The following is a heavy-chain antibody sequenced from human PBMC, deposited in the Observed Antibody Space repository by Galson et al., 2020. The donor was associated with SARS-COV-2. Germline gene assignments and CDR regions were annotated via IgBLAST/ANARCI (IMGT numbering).Heavy chain of an antibody. CDR3: VKGYYYDSSGYYSIGFDY. V-gene: IGHV3-64D*06. Sequence: GGSLRLSCQASGFTFSTYAMHWVRQAPGKGLEYVSAISSNGGSTYYADSVKGRFTISRDNSKNTLYLQMSSLRAEDTAVYYCVKGYYYDSSGYYSIGFDYWGQGTLVTVSS. CDR1: GFTFSTYA. CDR2: ISSNGGST. D-gene: IGHD3-22*01. J-gene: IGHJ4*02.